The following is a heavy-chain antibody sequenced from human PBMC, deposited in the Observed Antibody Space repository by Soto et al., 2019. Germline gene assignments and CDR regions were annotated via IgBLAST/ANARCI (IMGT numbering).Heavy chain of an antibody. J-gene: IGHJ6*03. CDR2: ISWNSGSI. CDR3: ASTPLLQWVDRAENYMDV. D-gene: IGHD2-15*01. CDR1: GFTFDDYA. V-gene: IGHV3-9*01. Sequence: EVQLVESGGGLVQPGRSLRLSCAASGFTFDDYAMHWVRQAPGKGLEWVSGISWNSGSIGYADSVKGRFTISRDNAKNSLYLQMNSLRAEDTALYYCASTPLLQWVDRAENYMDVWGKGTTVTVSS.